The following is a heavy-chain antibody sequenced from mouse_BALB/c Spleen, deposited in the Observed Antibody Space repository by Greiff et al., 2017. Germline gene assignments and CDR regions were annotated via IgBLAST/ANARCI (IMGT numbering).Heavy chain of an antibody. J-gene: IGHJ4*01. CDR1: GFAFSSYD. CDR2: IRSGGGST. V-gene: IGHV5-12-1*01. CDR3: ASYGKRTYAMDY. D-gene: IGHD2-1*01. Sequence: EVQLVESGGGLVKPGGSLKLSCAASGFAFSSYDMSWVRQTPEKRLEWVAYIRSGGGSTYYPDTVKGRFTISRDNAKNTLYLQMSSLKSEDTAMYYCASYGKRTYAMDYWGQGTSVTVSS.